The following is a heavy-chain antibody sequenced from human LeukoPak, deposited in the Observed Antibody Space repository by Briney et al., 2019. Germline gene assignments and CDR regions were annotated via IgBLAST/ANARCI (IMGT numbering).Heavy chain of an antibody. Sequence: PSETLSLTCTVSGGSISSYYWSWIRQPPGKGLEWIGYIYYSGSTNYNPSLKSRVTISVDTSKNQFSLKLSSVTAADTAVYYCAGAPTFTLVGSVFSLEPIVVFYIGAQGKMD. CDR2: IYYSGST. D-gene: IGHD3-10*01. CDR3: AGAPTFTLVGSVFSLEPIVVFYIGAQGKMD. V-gene: IGHV4-59*01. J-gene: IGHJ6*01. CDR1: GGSISSYY.